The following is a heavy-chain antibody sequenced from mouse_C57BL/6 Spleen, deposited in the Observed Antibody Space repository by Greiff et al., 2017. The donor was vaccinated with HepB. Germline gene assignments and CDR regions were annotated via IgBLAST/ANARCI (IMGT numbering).Heavy chain of an antibody. V-gene: IGHV1-39*01. Sequence: VQLQQSGPELVKPGASVKISCKASGYSFTDYNMNWVKQSNGKSLEWIGVINPNYGTTSYNQKFKGKAKLTVDQSSSTAYRQLNSLTSEDSAVYYCARKVYGSSYDYAMDYWGQGTSVTVSS. CDR3: ARKVYGSSYDYAMDY. CDR1: GYSFTDYN. J-gene: IGHJ4*01. CDR2: INPNYGTT. D-gene: IGHD1-1*01.